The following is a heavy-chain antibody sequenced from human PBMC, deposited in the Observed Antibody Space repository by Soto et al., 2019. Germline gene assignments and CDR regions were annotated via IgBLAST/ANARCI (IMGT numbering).Heavy chain of an antibody. J-gene: IGHJ6*01. D-gene: IGHD2-8*01. CDR3: AMVYVCVTHSPQDV. Sequence: QGQLVQSGAEVKNPGASVKVSCKASGYTFTRYGIGWARQAPGQGLEWMGWINTYNGKTNDAQNVQGRVTLTTHTSTSTDYMEMRSLRSNDRPIYYCAMVYVCVTHSPQDVCGQVTTVIDSS. V-gene: IGHV1-18*01. CDR2: INTYNGKT. CDR1: GYTFTRYG.